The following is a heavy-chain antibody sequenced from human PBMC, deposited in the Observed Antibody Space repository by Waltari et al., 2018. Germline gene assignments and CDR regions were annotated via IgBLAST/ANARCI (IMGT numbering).Heavy chain of an antibody. V-gene: IGHV1-8*03. J-gene: IGHJ6*02. CDR2: INPNSGNT. Sequence: QVQLVQSGAEVKKPGASVKVSCKASGYTFTGYYMHWVRQAPGQGLEWMGRINPNSGNTGYAQKFQGRVTITRNTSISTAYMELSSLRSEDTAVYYCASKLTYYYYGMDVWGQGTTVTVSS. D-gene: IGHD6-6*01. CDR3: ASKLTYYYYGMDV. CDR1: GYTFTGYY.